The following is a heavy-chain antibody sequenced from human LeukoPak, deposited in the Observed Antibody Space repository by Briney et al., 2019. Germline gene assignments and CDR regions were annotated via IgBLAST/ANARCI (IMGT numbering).Heavy chain of an antibody. D-gene: IGHD7-27*01. Sequence: PSETLSLTCTVSGGSISSGSYYWSWIRQPAGKGLEWIGRIYTSGSTNYNPSLKSRVTISVDTSKSQFSLKLSSVTAADTAVYYCARARGKLGTYDWGQGTLVTVSS. CDR1: GGSISSGSYY. J-gene: IGHJ4*02. V-gene: IGHV4-61*02. CDR2: IYTSGST. CDR3: ARARGKLGTYD.